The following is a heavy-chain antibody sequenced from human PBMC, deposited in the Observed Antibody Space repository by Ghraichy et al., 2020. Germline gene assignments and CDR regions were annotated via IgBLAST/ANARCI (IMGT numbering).Heavy chain of an antibody. Sequence: GVLRLSCAASGFTFSSYAMSWVRQAPGKGLEWVSAISGSVGSTYYADSVKGRFTISRDNSKNTLYLQMNSLRAEDTAVYYCAKEIFWSGSYHYFDYWGQGTLVTVSS. CDR3: AKEIFWSGSYHYFDY. CDR1: GFTFSSYA. V-gene: IGHV3-23*01. D-gene: IGHD3-3*01. J-gene: IGHJ4*02. CDR2: ISGSVGST.